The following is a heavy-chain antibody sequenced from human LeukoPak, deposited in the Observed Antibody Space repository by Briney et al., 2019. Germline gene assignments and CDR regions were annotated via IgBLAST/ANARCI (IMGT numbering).Heavy chain of an antibody. CDR3: ARRGYCSGGSCHSHSFDI. D-gene: IGHD2-15*01. CDR1: GYSFTSYW. CDR2: IYPGDSDT. Sequence: GESLKISCKGFGYSFTSYWIGWVRQMPGKGLEWMGIIYPGDSDTRYSPSFQGQVTISADKSISTAYLQWSSLKASDTAMYYCARRGYCSGGSCHSHSFDIWGQGTMVTVSS. V-gene: IGHV5-51*01. J-gene: IGHJ3*02.